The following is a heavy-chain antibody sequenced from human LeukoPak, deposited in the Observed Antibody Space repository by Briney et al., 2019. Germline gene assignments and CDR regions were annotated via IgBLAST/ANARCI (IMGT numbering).Heavy chain of an antibody. Sequence: ASVKVSCKASGYTFTRHGISWVRQAPGQGLEWMGWISAYNGNTNYAQKLQGRVTMTTDTSTSTAYMELRSLRSDDTAVYYCARARELLGWFDPWGQGTLVTVSS. D-gene: IGHD1-26*01. J-gene: IGHJ5*02. CDR1: GYTFTRHG. CDR2: ISAYNGNT. CDR3: ARARELLGWFDP. V-gene: IGHV1-18*01.